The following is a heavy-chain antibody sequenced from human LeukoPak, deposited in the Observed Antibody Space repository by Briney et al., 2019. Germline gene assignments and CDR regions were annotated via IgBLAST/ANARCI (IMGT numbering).Heavy chain of an antibody. Sequence: PGGSLRLSCAASGLRFRSYAMNWVRQAPGKGLECISTISDDSSFTYYADSVKGRSAISRDDSKNTLYLQMNNLKVEDTAVYYCAKGRCSGVGCDSFHSWGQGALVTVSS. CDR2: ISDDSSFT. J-gene: IGHJ4*02. V-gene: IGHV3-23*01. CDR1: GLRFRSYA. D-gene: IGHD2-15*01. CDR3: AKGRCSGVGCDSFHS.